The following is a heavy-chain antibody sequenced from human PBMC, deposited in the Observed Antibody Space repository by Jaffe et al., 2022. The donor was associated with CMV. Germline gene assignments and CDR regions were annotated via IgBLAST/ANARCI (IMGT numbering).Heavy chain of an antibody. CDR3: ARDDSGDASKWYEVDF. V-gene: IGHV1-18*04. CDR2: ISPSSGNT. D-gene: IGHD3-22*01. CDR1: GYNFINYG. J-gene: IGHJ4*02. Sequence: QVQLVQSGVEVKKPGASVKVSCTGSGYNFINYGINWVRQAPGQGLEWVGWISPSSGNTNKALRLYDRVTLTTDTSTKTAYMELRSLTYDDTAVYFCARDDSGDASKWYEVDFWGPGTRVTVSS.